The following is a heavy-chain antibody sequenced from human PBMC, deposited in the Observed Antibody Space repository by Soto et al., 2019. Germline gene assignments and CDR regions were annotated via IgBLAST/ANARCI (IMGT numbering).Heavy chain of an antibody. V-gene: IGHV4-61*01. CDR1: GGPVRSGNHF. J-gene: IGHJ6*02. Sequence: SETLSLTCSVSGGPVRSGNHFWNWIRQPPGRGLEWLGYMYYTGVTNYNPSLKSRVSMSVDTSKDQFSLNLTSLTAADTAVYYCARGGEPLGYYGLDVWGQGTTVTVS. CDR3: ARGGEPLGYYGLDV. CDR2: MYYTGVT.